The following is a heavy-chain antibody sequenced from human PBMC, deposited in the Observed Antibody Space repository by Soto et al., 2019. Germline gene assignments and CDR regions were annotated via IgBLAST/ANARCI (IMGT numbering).Heavy chain of an antibody. CDR2: IIPIFGTA. J-gene: IGHJ5*02. CDR3: ARAIVGPTTTGWLDP. Sequence: GASVKVSCKASGGTFSRYAISLVRQAPGQGLEWMGGIIPIFGTANYAQKFQGRATITADESTSTAYMELSSLRFEDTAVYYCARAIVGPTTTGWLDPWGQGTLVTVSS. V-gene: IGHV1-69*13. D-gene: IGHD1-26*01. CDR1: GGTFSRYA.